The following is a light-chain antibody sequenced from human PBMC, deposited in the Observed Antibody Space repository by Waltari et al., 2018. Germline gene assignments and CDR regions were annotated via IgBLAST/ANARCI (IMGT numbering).Light chain of an antibody. CDR1: IPKIGAGYD. Sequence: QSVLTQTPSVSGAPGQRVTVPCTGSIPKIGAGYDVTWYQQLPGTAPKLLIYGNSNRSSGVPDRFSGSKSGTSASLAITGLQAEDEADYYCQSYDSSLSGGDVVFGGGTKLTVL. V-gene: IGLV1-40*01. CDR3: QSYDSSLSGGDVV. J-gene: IGLJ2*01. CDR2: GNS.